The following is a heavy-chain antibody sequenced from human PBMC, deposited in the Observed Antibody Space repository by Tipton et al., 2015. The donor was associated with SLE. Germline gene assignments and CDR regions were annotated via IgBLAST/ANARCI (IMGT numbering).Heavy chain of an antibody. J-gene: IGHJ3*02. Sequence: TLSLTCTVSGGSISSYYWSWIRQPPGKGLEWIGYIYYSGSTNYNPSLKSRVTISVDTSKNQFSLKLSSVTAADTAVYYCTEGGWLGDAFDIWGQGTMVTVSS. D-gene: IGHD6-19*01. CDR2: IYYSGST. V-gene: IGHV4-59*01. CDR3: TEGGWLGDAFDI. CDR1: GGSISSYY.